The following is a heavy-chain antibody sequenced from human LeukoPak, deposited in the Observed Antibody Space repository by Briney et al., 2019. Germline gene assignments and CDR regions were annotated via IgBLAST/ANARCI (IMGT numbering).Heavy chain of an antibody. CDR3: ARVFPYGLENNWFDP. CDR2: INPNSGGT. D-gene: IGHD4-17*01. CDR1: GYTFTGYY. Sequence: ASVKVSCKASGYTFTGYYMHWVRQAPGQGLEWMGWINPNSGGTNYAQKFQGRVTMTRDTSISTAYMELSRLRSDDTAVYYCARVFPYGLENNWFDPWGQGTLVTVSS. V-gene: IGHV1-2*02. J-gene: IGHJ5*02.